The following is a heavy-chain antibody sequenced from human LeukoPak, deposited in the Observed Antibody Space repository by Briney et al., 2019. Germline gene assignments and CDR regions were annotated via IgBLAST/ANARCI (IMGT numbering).Heavy chain of an antibody. CDR3: ARGPIGGLRKGFDI. D-gene: IGHD1-26*01. Sequence: SVTVSCKASGNTFAGYYVHWVRQAPGQGLEWMGWINTHNVASNYAQHFQGRVTMTTDTAVTTAYMDLDGLISDDAAVYFCARGPIGGLRKGFDIWGQGTLVTVS. V-gene: IGHV1-2*02. CDR2: INTHNVAS. CDR1: GNTFAGYY. J-gene: IGHJ4*02.